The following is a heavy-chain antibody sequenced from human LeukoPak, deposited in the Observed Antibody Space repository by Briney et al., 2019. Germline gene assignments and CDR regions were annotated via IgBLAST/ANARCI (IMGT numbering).Heavy chain of an antibody. Sequence: SETLSLTCTVSGGSISTSNYYWGWIRQPPGKGLEWIGSIYYSGSTYYNPSLKSRVTISVDTSKNQFSLKLSSVTAADTAVYYCARGAWRWEMATTQFDYWGQGTLVTVSS. CDR1: GGSISTSNYY. J-gene: IGHJ4*02. CDR3: ARGAWRWEMATTQFDY. D-gene: IGHD5-24*01. V-gene: IGHV4-39*01. CDR2: IYYSGST.